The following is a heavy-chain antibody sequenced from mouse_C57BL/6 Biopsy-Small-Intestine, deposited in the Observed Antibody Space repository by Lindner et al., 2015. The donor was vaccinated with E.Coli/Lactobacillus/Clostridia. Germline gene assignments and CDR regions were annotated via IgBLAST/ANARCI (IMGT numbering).Heavy chain of an antibody. J-gene: IGHJ4*01. CDR3: AREGTSSGDAMDY. D-gene: IGHD3-1*01. CDR2: IYPGDGDT. CDR1: GYAFSNYW. V-gene: IGHV1-80*01. Sequence: VQLQESGAELVKPGASVKISCKTSGYAFSNYWMNWVKLRPGKGLEWIGQIYPGDGDTNYNGKFKGKATLTADKSSSTAYMQLSSQTSEDSAVYFCAREGTSSGDAMDYWGQGTSVTVSS.